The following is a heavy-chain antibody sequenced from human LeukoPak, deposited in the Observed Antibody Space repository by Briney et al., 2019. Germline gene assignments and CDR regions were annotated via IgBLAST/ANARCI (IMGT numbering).Heavy chain of an antibody. V-gene: IGHV3-21*01. CDR1: GFTFSSYS. CDR3: ARDKGGYEPIDY. D-gene: IGHD5-12*01. CDR2: ISSSSSYI. Sequence: GGSLRLSCAASGFTFSSYSMNWVCQAPGKGLEWVSSISSSSSYIYYADSVKGRFTISRDNAKNSLYLQMNSLRAEDTAVYYCARDKGGYEPIDYWGQGTLVTVSS. J-gene: IGHJ4*02.